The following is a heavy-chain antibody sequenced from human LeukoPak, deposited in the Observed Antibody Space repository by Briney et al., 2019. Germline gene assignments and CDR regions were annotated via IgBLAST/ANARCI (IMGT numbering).Heavy chain of an antibody. Sequence: SETLSLTCTVSGGSISSGSYYWSWIRQPAGKGLEWIGRIYTSGSTNYNPSLKSRVTISVDTSKNQFSLKLTSVTAADTAVYYCARDYYDILTGKEVGLAYGMDVWGQGTLVTVSS. D-gene: IGHD3-9*01. CDR2: IYTSGST. CDR3: ARDYYDILTGKEVGLAYGMDV. V-gene: IGHV4-61*02. CDR1: GGSISSGSYY. J-gene: IGHJ6*02.